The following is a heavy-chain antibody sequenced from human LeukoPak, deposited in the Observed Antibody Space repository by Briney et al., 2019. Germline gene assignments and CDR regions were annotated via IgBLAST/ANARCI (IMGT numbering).Heavy chain of an antibody. CDR2: INHSGST. J-gene: IGHJ4*02. CDR1: GGSFSGYY. V-gene: IGHV4-34*01. CDR3: ARLPGDY. Sequence: SETLSLTCAVYGGSFSGYYWSWIRQPPGKGLEWIGEINHSGSTNYNPSLKSRVTISVDTSKNQFSLKLSSVTAADMAVYYCARLPGDYWGQGTLVTVSS.